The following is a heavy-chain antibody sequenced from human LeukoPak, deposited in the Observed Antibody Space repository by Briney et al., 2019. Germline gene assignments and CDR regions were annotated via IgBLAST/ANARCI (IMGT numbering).Heavy chain of an antibody. CDR2: INSDGSST. D-gene: IGHD2-15*01. V-gene: IGHV3-74*01. J-gene: IGHJ4*02. CDR3: ARDLYGYCSGGSCYSLFDY. CDR1: GFTFSSYW. Sequence: GGSLRLSCAASGFTFSSYWMHWVRQAPGKGLVWVSRINSDGSSTSYADSVKGRFTISRDNAKNTLYLQMNSLRAEDTAVYYCARDLYGYCSGGSCYSLFDYWGQGTLVTVSS.